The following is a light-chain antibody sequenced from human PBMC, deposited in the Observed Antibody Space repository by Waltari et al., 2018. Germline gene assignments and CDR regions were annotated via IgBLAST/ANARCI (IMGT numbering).Light chain of an antibody. J-gene: IGKJ1*01. CDR2: TTS. V-gene: IGKV1-39*01. CDR1: QSIYTS. CDR3: QQSHISPET. Sequence: DIQMTQSPSSLSASVGDRVTLTCRASQSIYTSLHWYQQRPGQAPELLIHTTSTLQSGVPSRFSGSGSGTHFTLTISSLQREDFGTYYCQQSHISPETFGQGTKVEIK.